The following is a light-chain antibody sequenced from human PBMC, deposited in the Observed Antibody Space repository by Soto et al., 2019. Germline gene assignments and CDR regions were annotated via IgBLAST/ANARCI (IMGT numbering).Light chain of an antibody. J-gene: IGLJ2*01. CDR1: SSNIGAGYD. CDR3: QSYDSSLSGNVV. CDR2: GNS. V-gene: IGLV1-40*01. Sequence: AVVTQPPSVSGAPGQRVTISCTGSSSNIGAGYDVHWYQQFPGTAPKLLIYGNSNRPSGVPDRFSGSKSGTSASLAITGLQAEDEADYYCQSYDSSLSGNVVFGGGTKLTVL.